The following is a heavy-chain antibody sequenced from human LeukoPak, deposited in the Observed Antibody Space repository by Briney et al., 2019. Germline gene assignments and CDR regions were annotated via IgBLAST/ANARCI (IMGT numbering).Heavy chain of an antibody. CDR3: ARGWGIAVAGLDY. Sequence: MTSETLSLTCAVYGGSFSGYYWSWIRRPPGKGLEWIGEINHSGSTNYNPSLKSRVTISVDTSKNQFSLKLSSVTAADTAVYYCARGWGIAVAGLDYWGQGTLVTVSS. D-gene: IGHD6-19*01. J-gene: IGHJ4*02. CDR1: GGSFSGYY. V-gene: IGHV4-34*01. CDR2: INHSGST.